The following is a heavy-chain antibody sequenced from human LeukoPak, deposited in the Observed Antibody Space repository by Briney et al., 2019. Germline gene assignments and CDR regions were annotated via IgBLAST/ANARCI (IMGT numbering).Heavy chain of an antibody. CDR3: AKDIEDRPNAFDI. CDR1: GFTFDDYA. CDR2: ISWNSGSI. Sequence: GGSPRLSCAASGFTFDDYAMHWVRQAPGKGLEWVSGISWNSGSIGYADSVKGRFTISRDNAKNSLYLQMNSLRAEDTALYYCAKDIEDRPNAFDIWGQGTMVTVSS. V-gene: IGHV3-9*01. D-gene: IGHD1-14*01. J-gene: IGHJ3*02.